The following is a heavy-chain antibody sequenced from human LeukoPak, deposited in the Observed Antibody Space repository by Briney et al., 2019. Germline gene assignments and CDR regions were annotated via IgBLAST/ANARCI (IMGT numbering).Heavy chain of an antibody. CDR3: ARHSSGWYGPDAWFDP. J-gene: IGHJ5*02. CDR1: GGSISDYY. Sequence: SETLSLTCTVSGGSISDYYWNWIRQPPGKGLEWIGEINHSGSTNYNPSLKSRVTISVDTSKNQFSLKLSSVTAADTAVYYCARHSSGWYGPDAWFDPWGQGTLVTVSS. V-gene: IGHV4-34*01. CDR2: INHSGST. D-gene: IGHD6-19*01.